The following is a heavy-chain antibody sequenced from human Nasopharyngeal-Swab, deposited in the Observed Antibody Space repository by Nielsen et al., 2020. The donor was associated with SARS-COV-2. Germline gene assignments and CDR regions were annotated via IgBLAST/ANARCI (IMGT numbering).Heavy chain of an antibody. V-gene: IGHV3-23*01. Sequence: GESLKISCAASGFTFSSYAMSWVRQAPGKGLEWVSAISGSGGSTYYADSVKGRFTISRDNSKNTLHLQMNSLRAEDTAVYYCAKVVSTVAHDYYYGMDVWGQGTTVTVSS. CDR1: GFTFSSYA. CDR3: AKVVSTVAHDYYYGMDV. J-gene: IGHJ6*02. CDR2: ISGSGGST. D-gene: IGHD4-23*01.